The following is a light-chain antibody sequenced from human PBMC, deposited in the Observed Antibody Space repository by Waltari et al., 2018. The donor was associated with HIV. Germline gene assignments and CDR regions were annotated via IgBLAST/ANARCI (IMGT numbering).Light chain of an antibody. CDR3: SSYTTDNTVV. CDR1: THDIGASNY. CDR2: QVT. J-gene: IGLJ2*01. Sequence: QSALTQPASVSGSPGQSITLSCTGTTHDIGASNYVSWYQLLPGRPPKVIIFQVTDRPSGVSSRFSGDKSGNTASLAISGLQPEDEADYFCSSYTTDNTVVFGGGTRLTVL. V-gene: IGLV2-14*01.